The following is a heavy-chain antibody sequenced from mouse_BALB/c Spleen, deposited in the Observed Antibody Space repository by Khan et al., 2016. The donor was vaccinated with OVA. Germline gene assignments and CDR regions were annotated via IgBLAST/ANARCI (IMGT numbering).Heavy chain of an antibody. CDR2: ISYSGST. D-gene: IGHD2-10*02. Sequence: EVQLVASGPGLVKPSQSLSLTCTVTGYSITSDYAWNWIRQFPGNKLEWMGYISYSGSTSYNPSLKSRISITRDTSKNQFFLQLNSVTTEDTATYYCARRGYGNAMDYWGQGTSVTVSS. CDR3: ARRGYGNAMDY. CDR1: GYSITSDYA. V-gene: IGHV3-2*02. J-gene: IGHJ4*01.